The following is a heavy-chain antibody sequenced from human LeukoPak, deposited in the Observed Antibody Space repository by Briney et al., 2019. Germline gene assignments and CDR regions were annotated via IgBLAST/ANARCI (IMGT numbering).Heavy chain of an antibody. J-gene: IGHJ4*02. D-gene: IGHD5-18*01. CDR2: VYSSGST. CDR3: ARGGAQGHSYGSNFDN. CDR1: GGSMRNYY. Sequence: SETLSLTCTVSGGSMRNYYWSWIRQSPGKGLEWLGYVYSSGSTNYNPSLKSRITTSVDPSKNQFSLKLGSVTAADTAIYYCARGGAQGHSYGSNFDNWGQGTLVAVSS. V-gene: IGHV4-59*01.